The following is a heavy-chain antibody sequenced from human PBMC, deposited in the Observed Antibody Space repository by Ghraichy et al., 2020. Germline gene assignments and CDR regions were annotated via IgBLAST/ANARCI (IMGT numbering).Heavy chain of an antibody. J-gene: IGHJ6*02. CDR1: GFAFDDYA. CDR3: TKDLGYDTSGNYDHYHGMDV. D-gene: IGHD3-22*01. Sequence: GGSLRLSCAASGFAFDDYAMHWVRRVPGKGLEWVSGISWDSRTIDYADSVSGRFTISRDNAQRSLYLQMTSLSPEDTALYYCTKDLGYDTSGNYDHYHGMDVWGQGTTVTVSS. CDR2: ISWDSRTI. V-gene: IGHV3-9*01.